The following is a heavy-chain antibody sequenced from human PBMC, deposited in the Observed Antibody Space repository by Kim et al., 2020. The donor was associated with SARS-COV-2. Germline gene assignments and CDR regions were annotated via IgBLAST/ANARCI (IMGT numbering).Heavy chain of an antibody. CDR1: GGSFSGYY. V-gene: IGHV4-34*01. J-gene: IGHJ4*02. CDR2: INHSGST. Sequence: SETLSLTCAVYGGSFSGYYWSWIRQPPGKGLEWIGEINHSGSTNYNPSLKSRVTISVDTSKNQFSLKLSSVTAADTAVYYCARRGVVDDGVVIMGLGYFDYWGQGTLVTVSS. CDR3: ARRGVVDDGVVIMGLGYFDY. D-gene: IGHD3-3*01.